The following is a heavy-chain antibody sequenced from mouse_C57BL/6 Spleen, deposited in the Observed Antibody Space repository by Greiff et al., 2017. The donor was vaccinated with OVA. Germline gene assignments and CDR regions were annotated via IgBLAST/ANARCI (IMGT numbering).Heavy chain of an antibody. CDR1: GYTFTSYW. CDR2: IYPGNSDT. CDR3: TRFMATITTVVATPYAMDY. V-gene: IGHV1-5*01. J-gene: IGHJ4*01. Sequence: EVQLQQSGTVLARPGASVKMSCKTSGYTFTSYWMHWVKQRPGQGLEWIGAIYPGNSDTSYNQKFKGKAKLTAVTSASTAYMELSSLTNEDSAVYYWTRFMATITTVVATPYAMDYWGQGTSVTVSS. D-gene: IGHD1-1*01.